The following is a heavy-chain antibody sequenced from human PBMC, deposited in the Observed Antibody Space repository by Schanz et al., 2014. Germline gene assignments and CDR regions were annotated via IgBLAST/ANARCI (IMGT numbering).Heavy chain of an antibody. CDR3: AKGKSEVRGIILDY. V-gene: IGHV3-9*01. Sequence: EVQLVESGGGLVQPGRSLRLSCVASGFRFDDYAMHWVRQAPGKGLEWVSSISWNSGSIDYADSVKGRFTISRDNSKNTLYLQMNSLRADDTALYYCAKGKSEVRGIILDYWGQGTMVVVSS. D-gene: IGHD3-10*01. CDR1: GFRFDDYA. CDR2: ISWNSGSI. J-gene: IGHJ4*02.